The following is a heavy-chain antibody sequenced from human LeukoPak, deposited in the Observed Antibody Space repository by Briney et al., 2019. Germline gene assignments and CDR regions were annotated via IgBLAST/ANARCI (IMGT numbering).Heavy chain of an antibody. Sequence: GGSLRLSCAASGFTFSSYAMSWVRQAPGKGLEWVSLIYSGGSTYYADSVKGRFTISRDNAKNSLYLQMNSLRAEDTAVYYCARAPLEARTAANWYFDLWGRGTLVTVSS. CDR2: IYSGGST. V-gene: IGHV3-66*01. J-gene: IGHJ2*01. CDR1: GFTFSSYA. D-gene: IGHD1-1*01. CDR3: ARAPLEARTAANWYFDL.